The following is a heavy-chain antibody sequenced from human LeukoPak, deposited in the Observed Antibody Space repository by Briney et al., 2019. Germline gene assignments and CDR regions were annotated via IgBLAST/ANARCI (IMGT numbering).Heavy chain of an antibody. CDR2: IYYSGST. D-gene: IGHD6-19*01. V-gene: IGHV4-30-4*01. CDR3: ARDRRNGSGWHVAFIDY. CDR1: GGSISSGDYS. J-gene: IGHJ4*02. Sequence: PSETLSLTCTVSGGSISSGDYSWSWIRQPPGKGLEWIGYIYYSGSTYYNPSLKSRVTISVDTSKNQFSLKLSSVTAADTAVYYCARDRRNGSGWHVAFIDYWGQGTLVTVSS.